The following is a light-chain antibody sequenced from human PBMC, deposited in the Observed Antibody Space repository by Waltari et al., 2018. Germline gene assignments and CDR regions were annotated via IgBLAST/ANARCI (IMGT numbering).Light chain of an antibody. J-gene: IGKJ1*01. CDR3: QQYNGYSWT. Sequence: DIQMTQSPSTLSASVGDRVNITCRASQTISSWLAWYQRKPGKAPKLLTYKASSLESGVPSRFSGSGSGTEFTLTISSLQPDDFATYYCQQYNGYSWTFGQGTKVEIK. CDR1: QTISSW. V-gene: IGKV1-5*03. CDR2: KAS.